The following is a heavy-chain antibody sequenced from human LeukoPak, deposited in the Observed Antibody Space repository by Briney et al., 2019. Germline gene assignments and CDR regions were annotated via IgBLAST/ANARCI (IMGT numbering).Heavy chain of an antibody. J-gene: IGHJ6*02. CDR3: ARVDAGHYYYGMDV. CDR1: GYXFTGYY. D-gene: IGHD6-13*01. Sequence: ASVKVSCKASGYXFTGYYMHWVRQAPGQGLEWMGWINPNSGGTNYAQKFQGRVTMTRDTSISTAYMELSRLRSDDTAVYYCARVDAGHYYYGMDVWGQGTTVTVSS. V-gene: IGHV1-2*02. CDR2: INPNSGGT.